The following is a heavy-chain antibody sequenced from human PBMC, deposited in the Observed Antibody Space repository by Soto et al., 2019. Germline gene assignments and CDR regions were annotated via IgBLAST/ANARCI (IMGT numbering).Heavy chain of an antibody. CDR1: GFSVSDNY. D-gene: IGHD6-25*01. V-gene: IGHV3-53*01. J-gene: IGHJ3*02. Sequence: GGSLRLSCAASGFSVSDNYMSWVRQAPGKGLEWVSVIYRGDATHYADSVKGRFTISRDNSKNTVYLQMHSLRAEDTAVYYCARDRSDSSRDDSFDIWGQGTVVTVSS. CDR3: ARDRSDSSRDDSFDI. CDR2: IYRGDAT.